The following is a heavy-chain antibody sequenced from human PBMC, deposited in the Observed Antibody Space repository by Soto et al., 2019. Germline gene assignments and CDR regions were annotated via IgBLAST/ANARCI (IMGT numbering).Heavy chain of an antibody. V-gene: IGHV3-30*18. CDR3: AKSGSYSILDYYYGMDV. CDR2: ISYDGSNK. CDR1: GFTFSSYG. Sequence: QVQLVESGGGVVQPGRSLRLSCAASGFTFSSYGMHWVRQAPGKGLEWVAVISYDGSNKYYADSVKGRFTISRDNSKNTLYLQMNSLRAEDTAVYYCAKSGSYSILDYYYGMDVWGQGTTVTVSS. D-gene: IGHD1-26*01. J-gene: IGHJ6*02.